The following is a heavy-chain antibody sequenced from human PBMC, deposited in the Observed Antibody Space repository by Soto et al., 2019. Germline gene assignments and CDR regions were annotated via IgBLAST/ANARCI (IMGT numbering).Heavy chain of an antibody. V-gene: IGHV1-8*01. CDR3: ARFNWNDVAFDI. J-gene: IGHJ3*02. CDR1: GYTFTSYD. CDR2: MNPNSGNT. Sequence: ASVKVSCTASGYTFTSYDINWVRQATGQGLEWMGWMNPNSGNTGYAQKFQGRVTMTRNTSISTAYMELSSLRSEDTAVYYCARFNWNDVAFDIWGQGTMVTVSS. D-gene: IGHD1-1*01.